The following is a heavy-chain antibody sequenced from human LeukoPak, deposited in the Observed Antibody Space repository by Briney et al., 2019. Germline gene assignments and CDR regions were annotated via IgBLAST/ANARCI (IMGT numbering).Heavy chain of an antibody. J-gene: IGHJ4*02. Sequence: ASVKVSCKASGGTFSSYAINWMRQAPGQGLEWLGGIITNFGTTNYAQKYQGRVTITADESTSTVYMEPSSLRSEDTAVYYCARPRTYYDFWRGYPPFDYWGQGTLVTVSS. D-gene: IGHD3-3*01. CDR2: IITNFGTT. V-gene: IGHV1-69*13. CDR3: ARPRTYYDFWRGYPPFDY. CDR1: GGTFSSYA.